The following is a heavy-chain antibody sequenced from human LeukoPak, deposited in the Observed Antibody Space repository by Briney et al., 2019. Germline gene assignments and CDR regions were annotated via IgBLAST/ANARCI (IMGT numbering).Heavy chain of an antibody. CDR3: ARETHSGSYYRTFDP. Sequence: SQTLSLTCTVSGGSISSGGYYWSWIRQHPGKGLEWIGYIYYSGSTYYNPSLKSRVTISVDTSKNQFSLKLSSVTAADTAVYYCARETHSGSYYRTFDPWGQGTLVTVSS. D-gene: IGHD1-26*01. J-gene: IGHJ5*02. CDR1: GGSISSGGYY. CDR2: IYYSGST. V-gene: IGHV4-31*03.